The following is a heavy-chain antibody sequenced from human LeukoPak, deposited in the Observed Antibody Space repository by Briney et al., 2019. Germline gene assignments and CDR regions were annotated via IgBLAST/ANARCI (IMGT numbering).Heavy chain of an antibody. CDR2: ISSSGSTI. CDR3: ARDRRFDSSGYYGNWFDP. CDR1: GFTFSSYE. D-gene: IGHD3-22*01. Sequence: PGRSLRLSCAASGFTFSSYEMNWVRQAPGKGLEWVSYISSSGSTIYYADSVKGRFTISRDNAKNSLYLQMNSLRAEDTAVYYCARDRRFDSSGYYGNWFDPWGQGTLVTVSS. V-gene: IGHV3-48*03. J-gene: IGHJ5*02.